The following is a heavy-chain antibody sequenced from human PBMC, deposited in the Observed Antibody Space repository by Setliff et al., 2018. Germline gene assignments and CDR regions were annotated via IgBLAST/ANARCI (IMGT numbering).Heavy chain of an antibody. J-gene: IGHJ5*02. Sequence: PSETLSLTCAVSGYSISSGYYWGWIRQPPGKGLEWIGIIYHSGSTYYNPSLKSRVTISVDTSKNQFSLKLTSVTAADTAVYYCARSGDYGSGRLSPWGQGTLVTVSS. CDR3: ARSGDYGSGRLSP. V-gene: IGHV4-38-2*01. CDR2: IYHSGST. CDR1: GYSISSGYY. D-gene: IGHD3-10*01.